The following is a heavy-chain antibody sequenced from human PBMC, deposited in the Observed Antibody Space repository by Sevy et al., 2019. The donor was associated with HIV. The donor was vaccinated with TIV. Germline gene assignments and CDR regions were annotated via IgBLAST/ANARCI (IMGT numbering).Heavy chain of an antibody. Sequence: GGSLRLSCEISGFTFSSYWMSWLRQAPGKGLEWVAIINENGSQKYHVDPVKGRFSISRDNAKKSVYLQMSSLRAEDTAVNHCASAPASGLRDFDRVYIDYWGQGTLVTVSS. V-gene: IGHV3-7*01. D-gene: IGHD3-9*01. CDR1: GFTFSSYW. CDR2: INENGSQK. J-gene: IGHJ4*02. CDR3: ASAPASGLRDFDRVYIDY.